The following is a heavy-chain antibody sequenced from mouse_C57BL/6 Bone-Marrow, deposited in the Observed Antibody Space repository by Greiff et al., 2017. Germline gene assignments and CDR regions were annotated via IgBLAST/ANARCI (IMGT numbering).Heavy chain of an antibody. Sequence: QVQLQQSGAELARPGASVKLSCKASGYTFTSYGISWVKQRPGQGLEWIGEIYPRSGNTYYNEKFKGKATLTADKSSSTAYMELRSLTSEDSAVFFCTRMPPLFYYYGSSHRWYFDVWGTGTTVTVSS. CDR3: TRMPPLFYYYGSSHRWYFDV. V-gene: IGHV1-81*01. CDR2: IYPRSGNT. CDR1: GYTFTSYG. J-gene: IGHJ1*03. D-gene: IGHD1-1*01.